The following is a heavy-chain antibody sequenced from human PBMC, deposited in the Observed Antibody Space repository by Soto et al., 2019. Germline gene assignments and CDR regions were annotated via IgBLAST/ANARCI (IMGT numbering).Heavy chain of an antibody. CDR3: ARIRASPYYYYGMDV. J-gene: IGHJ6*02. CDR2: IFSNDER. D-gene: IGHD6-6*01. CDR1: GFSLSNARMG. V-gene: IGHV2-26*01. Sequence: SGPTLVNPTETLTLTCTVSGFSLSNARMGVSWIRQPPGKALEWLAHIFSNDERSYSASLKSRLTISKDTSKSQVVLTMTNMDPVDTATYYCARIRASPYYYYGMDVWGQGTTVTVSS.